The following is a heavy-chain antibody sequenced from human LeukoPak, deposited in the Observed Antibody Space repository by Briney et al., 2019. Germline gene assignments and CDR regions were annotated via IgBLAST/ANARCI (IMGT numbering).Heavy chain of an antibody. V-gene: IGHV5-51*01. Sequence: GESLKISCKGSGYSFTSYWIGWVRQMPGKGLEWMGIIYPGDSDTRYSPSFQGQVTISAGKSISTAYLQWSSLKASDTAMYYCALYDSSGYYSYKDAFDIWGQGTMVTVSS. CDR2: IYPGDSDT. CDR3: ALYDSSGYYSYKDAFDI. CDR1: GYSFTSYW. D-gene: IGHD3-22*01. J-gene: IGHJ3*02.